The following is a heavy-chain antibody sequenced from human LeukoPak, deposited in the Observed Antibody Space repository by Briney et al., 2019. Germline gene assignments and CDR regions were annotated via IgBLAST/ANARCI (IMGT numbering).Heavy chain of an antibody. J-gene: IGHJ4*02. CDR3: ARDRGVPCPGFDY. Sequence: PSETLSLTCTVSGASISSYYWSWIRQPAGKGLEWIGRIYITGSNIYNPSFKSRVTMSVDTSKNQFSLKLSSVTAADTAVYHCARDRGVPCPGFDYWGQGTLVTVSS. CDR2: IYITGSN. CDR1: GASISSYY. V-gene: IGHV4-4*07. D-gene: IGHD3-10*01.